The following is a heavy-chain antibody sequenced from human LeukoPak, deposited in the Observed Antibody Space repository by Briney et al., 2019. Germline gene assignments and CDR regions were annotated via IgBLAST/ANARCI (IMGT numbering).Heavy chain of an antibody. Sequence: GGSLRLSCAASGFTFSSYWVSWVRQAPGKGLEWVANIKQDGSEKYYVDSVKGRFTISRDNAKNSLYLQMNSLRAEDTAVYYCARQPLRYFGWLPYFDYWGQGTTVTVSS. J-gene: IGHJ4*03. D-gene: IGHD3-9*01. V-gene: IGHV3-7*03. CDR1: GFTFSSYW. CDR3: ARQPLRYFGWLPYFDY. CDR2: IKQDGSEK.